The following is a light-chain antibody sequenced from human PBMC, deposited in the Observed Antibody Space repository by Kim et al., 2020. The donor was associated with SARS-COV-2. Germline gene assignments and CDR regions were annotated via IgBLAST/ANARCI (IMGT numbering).Light chain of an antibody. V-gene: IGKV3-15*01. J-gene: IGKJ4*01. CDR2: GAS. CDR1: QSGSSI. CDR3: QQYKDWLT. Sequence: AVSPGEEATLSCRTRQSGSSILAWYQQRPGQAPRLLICGASTRATGIPARCSGSGSGTEFTLTIKSLQSEDFAVYYRQQYKDWLTFGGGTKVDIK.